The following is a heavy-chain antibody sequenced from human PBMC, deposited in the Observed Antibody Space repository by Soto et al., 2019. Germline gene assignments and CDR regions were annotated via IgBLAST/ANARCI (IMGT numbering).Heavy chain of an antibody. J-gene: IGHJ4*02. CDR1: GFTFSSYA. D-gene: IGHD3-3*01. CDR2: ISGSGGST. V-gene: IGHV3-23*01. Sequence: GGSLRLSCAASGFTFSSYAMSWVRQAPGKGLEWVSAISGSGGSTYYADSVKGRFTISRDNSKNTLYLQMNSLRAEDTAVYYCAKDVRKTIFGVVISLCFDYWGQGTLVTVSS. CDR3: AKDVRKTIFGVVISLCFDY.